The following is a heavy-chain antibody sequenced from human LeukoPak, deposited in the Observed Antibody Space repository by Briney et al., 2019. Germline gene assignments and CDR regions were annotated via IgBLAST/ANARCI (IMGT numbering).Heavy chain of an antibody. J-gene: IGHJ4*02. CDR1: GFSFSSYA. D-gene: IGHD3-22*01. CDR3: ATHTYYYDSSGYTGGL. V-gene: IGHV3-30-3*01. CDR2: ISYDGSNK. Sequence: PGRSLSLSCAASGFSFSSYAMHWVRQAPGPGMEWVAVISYDGSNKYYADSVKDRLTISRDNSKNTLYLQMNSLRAEDTAVYYCATHTYYYDSSGYTGGLWGQGTLVTVSS.